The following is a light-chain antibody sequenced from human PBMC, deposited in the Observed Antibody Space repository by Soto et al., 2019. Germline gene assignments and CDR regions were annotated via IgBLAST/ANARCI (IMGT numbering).Light chain of an antibody. J-gene: IGKJ4*01. CDR2: GAS. V-gene: IGKV3-15*01. CDR1: QSVGSN. Sequence: IVMTQSPATLSVSPGERSTLSCRASQSVGSNLAWYQQKPGQAPRLLIYGASTRATGIPARFSGSGSGTEFTLTISSLQSEDFAVYYCQQYNNWLTFGGGTKVDI. CDR3: QQYNNWLT.